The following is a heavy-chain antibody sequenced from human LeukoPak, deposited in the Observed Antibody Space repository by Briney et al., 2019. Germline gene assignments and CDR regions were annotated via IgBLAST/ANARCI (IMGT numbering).Heavy chain of an antibody. J-gene: IGHJ5*02. CDR1: GFSFNIYP. D-gene: IGHD2-15*01. CDR3: ARVTMVAAASYNWFVP. CDR2: ITGNGGST. Sequence: GGSLRLSCTTSGFSFNIYPMHWVRQAPGKGLEYVSAITGNGGSTYYANSVKGRFTISRDNSKNTLYLQMNSLRAEDTAVYYCARVTMVAAASYNWFVPWGQGTLVTVSS. V-gene: IGHV3-64*01.